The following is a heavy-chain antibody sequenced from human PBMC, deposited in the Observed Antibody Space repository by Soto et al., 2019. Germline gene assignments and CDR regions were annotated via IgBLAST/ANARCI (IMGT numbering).Heavy chain of an antibody. CDR3: AKNPGYYYDSTGYHFDY. D-gene: IGHD3-22*01. J-gene: IGHJ4*02. Sequence: GASVKVSCKASGYTFTSYYMNWVRQAPGQGLEWLGIINPSGGYTTYAQRFLGRVTMTSDTSTSTVHMELGSLTSEDTAVYYCAKNPGYYYDSTGYHFDYWGQGTLVTVS. CDR2: INPSGGYT. CDR1: GYTFTSYY. V-gene: IGHV1-46*01.